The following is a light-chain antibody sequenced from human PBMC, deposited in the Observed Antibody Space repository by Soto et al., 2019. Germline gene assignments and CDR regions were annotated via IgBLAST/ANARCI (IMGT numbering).Light chain of an antibody. Sequence: ETVMPQFPATLSVSPGERATLSCRSSQSLSINLAWYQQKPGQAPRLLIYGASSRATGFPARFSGSGSGTEFTLTISSLESEDLAVYYCQQYNNWPLPFGQGTKVEIK. J-gene: IGKJ1*01. CDR3: QQYNNWPLP. V-gene: IGKV3-15*01. CDR2: GAS. CDR1: QSLSIN.